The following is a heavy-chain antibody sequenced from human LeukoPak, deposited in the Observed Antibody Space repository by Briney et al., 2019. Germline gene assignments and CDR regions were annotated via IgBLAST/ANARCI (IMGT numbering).Heavy chain of an antibody. CDR1: GGSINSYY. D-gene: IGHD3-22*01. V-gene: IGHV4-59*01. CDR2: IYYSRST. Sequence: SETLSLTCTVSGGSINSYYWSWIRQPPGKGLEWIGYIYYSRSTNYNPSLKSRVTISVDTSKNQFSLKLSSVTAADTAVYYCARGVGYYDSSGYYGDAFDIWGQGTMVTVSS. CDR3: ARGVGYYDSSGYYGDAFDI. J-gene: IGHJ3*02.